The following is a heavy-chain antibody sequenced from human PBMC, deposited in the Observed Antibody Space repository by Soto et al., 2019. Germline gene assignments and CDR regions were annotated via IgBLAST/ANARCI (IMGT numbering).Heavy chain of an antibody. Sequence: QLQLRESGPGLVQPSETLSLTCLVSGGSINNSTYYWGWIRQPPGKGLEGIGSIYYSGATYYNPSLRSRITISMDRSKNHFSLKLTSVTAADTAIYYCAPVGIGTTTVDYWGQGTLVTVSS. CDR2: IYYSGAT. D-gene: IGHD5-12*01. V-gene: IGHV4-39*02. CDR3: APVGIGTTTVDY. CDR1: GGSINNSTYY. J-gene: IGHJ4*02.